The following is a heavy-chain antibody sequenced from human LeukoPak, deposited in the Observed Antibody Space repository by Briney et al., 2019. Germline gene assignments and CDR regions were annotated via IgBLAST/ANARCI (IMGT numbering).Heavy chain of an antibody. J-gene: IGHJ5*01. Sequence: SETLSLTCAVYGASFSYDYWSWIHQAPGKGLEWIGEVNHSGSITYNPSLKSRVTISAEKSKSQFSLRLTSVTAADTAVYYCAKGVWAPRFDSWGQGTLVTVSS. D-gene: IGHD7-27*01. V-gene: IGHV4-34*01. CDR1: GASFSYDY. CDR2: VNHSGSI. CDR3: AKGVWAPRFDS.